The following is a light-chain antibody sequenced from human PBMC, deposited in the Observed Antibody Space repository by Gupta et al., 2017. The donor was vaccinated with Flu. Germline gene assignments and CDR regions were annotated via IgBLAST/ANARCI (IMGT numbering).Light chain of an antibody. V-gene: IGKV3-11*01. CDR2: DAS. Sequence: APLLSAPVGRSTTICRAGKSVSRNFAGYQQQTGQAASLLIYDASTRATSMPARFSGSGSGTEFTLPISSLQQADFAVYYCQQHSNRQPLTFGGGTKVEIK. J-gene: IGKJ4*01. CDR1: KSVSRN. CDR3: QQHSNRQPLT.